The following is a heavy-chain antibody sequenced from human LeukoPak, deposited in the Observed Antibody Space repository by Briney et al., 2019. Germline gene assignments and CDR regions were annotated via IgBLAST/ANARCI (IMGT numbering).Heavy chain of an antibody. V-gene: IGHV4-59*01. J-gene: IGHJ5*02. CDR2: IYYIGAT. CDR3: ARESRGSTWPRWFDP. CDR1: GGSISSYY. D-gene: IGHD2-2*01. Sequence: SETLSLTCTVSGGSISSYYWSWIRQPPGKGLEWIGYIYYIGATNYNPSLKSRVTISGDTSKNQFSLELSSVTAADTAIYYCARESRGSTWPRWFDPWGPGTLVTVSS.